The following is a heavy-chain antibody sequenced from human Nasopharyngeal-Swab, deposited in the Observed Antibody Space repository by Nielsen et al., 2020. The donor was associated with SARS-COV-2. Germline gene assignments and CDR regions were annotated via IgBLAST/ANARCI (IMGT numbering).Heavy chain of an antibody. J-gene: IGHJ4*02. Sequence: GESLKISCAASGFTFSSYAMSWVRQAPGKGLEWVSAISSSGSTIYYADSVKGRFTISRDNARNSLYLQMNSLRDEDTAVYYCAREVAGMDHWGQGTLVTVSS. CDR3: AREVAGMDH. V-gene: IGHV3-48*02. CDR1: GFTFSSYA. CDR2: ISSSGSTI. D-gene: IGHD6-19*01.